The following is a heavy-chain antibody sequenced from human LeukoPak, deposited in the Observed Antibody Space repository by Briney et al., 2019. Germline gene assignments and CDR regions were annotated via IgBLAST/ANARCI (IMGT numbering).Heavy chain of an antibody. CDR2: IRYDGSNK. J-gene: IGHJ5*02. CDR1: GFTFSSYG. D-gene: IGHD2-21*01. Sequence: GGSLRLSCAASGFTFSSYGMHWVRQAPGKGLEWVAFIRYDGSNKYYADSVKGRFTISRDNSKNTLYLQMNSLRAEDTAVYYCAKPGLAYCGGDCTNWFDPWGQGTLVTVSS. V-gene: IGHV3-30*02. CDR3: AKPGLAYCGGDCTNWFDP.